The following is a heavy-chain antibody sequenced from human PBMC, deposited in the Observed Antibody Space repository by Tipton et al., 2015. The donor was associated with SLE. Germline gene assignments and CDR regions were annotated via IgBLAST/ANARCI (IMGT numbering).Heavy chain of an antibody. V-gene: IGHV4-30-4*01. CDR1: GGSFSGYY. Sequence: TLSLTCAVYGGSFSGYYWSWIRQPPGKGLEWIGYIYYSGSTYYNPSLKSRLTISVDTSKNQFSLKLSSVTAADTAVYYCARAHYGDDNWFDPWGQGTLVTVSS. CDR3: ARAHYGDDNWFDP. CDR2: IYYSGST. J-gene: IGHJ5*02. D-gene: IGHD4/OR15-4a*01.